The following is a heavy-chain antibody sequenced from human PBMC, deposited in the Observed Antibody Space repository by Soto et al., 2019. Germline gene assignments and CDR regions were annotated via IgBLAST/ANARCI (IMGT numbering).Heavy chain of an antibody. CDR3: ARGETYLGG. D-gene: IGHD3-16*01. Sequence: QVQLVQSGAEVKKPGSSVKVSCKTSRDTFNKYAFNWVRQAPGQGLEWMGWIIPIFSSRNYAEKFQGRVTITADDSTSTAYMALRSLRFEDPAVYYCARGETYLGGWGQGTTVTVSS. CDR1: RDTFNKYA. CDR2: IIPIFSSR. J-gene: IGHJ6*02. V-gene: IGHV1-69*01.